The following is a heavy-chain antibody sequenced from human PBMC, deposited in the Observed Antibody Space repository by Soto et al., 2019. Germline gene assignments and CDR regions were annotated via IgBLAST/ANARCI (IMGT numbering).Heavy chain of an antibody. J-gene: IGHJ5*02. D-gene: IGHD2-21*01. CDR3: ARPRAATDSLSWFDP. V-gene: IGHV1-69*02. CDR2: IIPILNIA. Sequence: QVQLVQSGAEVKKPGSSVKVSCKASGGTFSSYPISWVRQAPGQGLEWMGRIIPILNIANYAQKFQGRVTLTADKSTNTAYMELSSLRSEDTAVYYCARPRAATDSLSWFDPWGQGTLVTVSS. CDR1: GGTFSSYP.